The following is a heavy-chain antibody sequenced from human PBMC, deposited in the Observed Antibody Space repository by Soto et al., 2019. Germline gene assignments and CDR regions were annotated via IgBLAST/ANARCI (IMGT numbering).Heavy chain of an antibody. CDR1: GGSFSGYY. V-gene: IGHV4-34*01. CDR2: INHSGST. CDR3: ARAPLREYSRRDWGD. Sequence: SETLSLTCAVSGGSFSGYYWSWIRQPPGKGLEWIGEINHSGSTNHNPSLKSRVTISADTSKNQFSLKLSSVTAADTAIYFCARAPLREYSRRDWGDWGQGTLVTVAS. J-gene: IGHJ4*02. D-gene: IGHD5-18*01.